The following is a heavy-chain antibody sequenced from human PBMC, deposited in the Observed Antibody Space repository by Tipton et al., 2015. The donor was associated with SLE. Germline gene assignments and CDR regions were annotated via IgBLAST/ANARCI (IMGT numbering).Heavy chain of an antibody. D-gene: IGHD6-19*01. J-gene: IGHJ4*02. V-gene: IGHV3-30*18. CDR2: ISYDGSNK. Sequence: SLRLSCAASGFTFSSYGMHWVRQAPGKGLEWVAVISYDGSNKYYADSVKGRFTISRDNSKNTLYLQMNSLRAEDTAVYYCAKQVGYSSGWSFDCWGQGTLVTVSS. CDR1: GFTFSSYG. CDR3: AKQVGYSSGWSFDC.